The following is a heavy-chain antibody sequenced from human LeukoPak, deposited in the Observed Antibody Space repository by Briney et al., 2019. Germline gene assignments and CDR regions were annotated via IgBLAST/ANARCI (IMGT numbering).Heavy chain of an antibody. V-gene: IGHV3-74*01. CDR3: ARGGDYGSGSFRWRHFDS. D-gene: IGHD3-10*01. CDR2: INTDGSST. CDR1: GFTFSSYW. Sequence: GGSLRLSCAASGFTFSSYWMHWVRQAPGKGLVWVSRINTDGSSTSYADSVKGRFTISRDNPKNTLYLQMNSLRTEDTAVYYCARGGDYGSGSFRWRHFDSWGQGTLVTVSS. J-gene: IGHJ4*02.